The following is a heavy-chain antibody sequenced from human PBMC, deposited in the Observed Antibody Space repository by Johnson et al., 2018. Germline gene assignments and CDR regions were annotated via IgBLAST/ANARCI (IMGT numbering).Heavy chain of an antibody. D-gene: IGHD3-10*01. CDR2: ISEDGKTE. Sequence: QVQLVESGGGVVQPGRSLRLSCAASGFTFSSYGMPWVRQAPGTGLEWETVISEDGKTEFYADSVKGRFTMSRNNSKNTMFLQMNSPGPEDTAVYYCAREFAHDNWFFDLWGRGTLVTVSS. J-gene: IGHJ2*01. CDR3: AREFAHDNWFFDL. V-gene: IGHV3-30*03. CDR1: GFTFSSYG.